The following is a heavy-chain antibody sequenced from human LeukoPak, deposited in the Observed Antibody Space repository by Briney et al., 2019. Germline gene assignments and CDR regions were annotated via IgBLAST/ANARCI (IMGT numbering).Heavy chain of an antibody. V-gene: IGHV4-39*07. CDR3: ARVKVYSSSWYYFDY. J-gene: IGHJ4*02. Sequence: SETLSLTCSISGGSISINNFWWGWIRQSPGKAMEWVGSGGSTYYNPSLTRRLTMSVDTSKNQFSLKLSSVTAADTAVYYCARVKVYSSSWYYFDYWGQGTLVTVSS. CDR1: GGSISINNFW. CDR2: GGST. D-gene: IGHD6-13*01.